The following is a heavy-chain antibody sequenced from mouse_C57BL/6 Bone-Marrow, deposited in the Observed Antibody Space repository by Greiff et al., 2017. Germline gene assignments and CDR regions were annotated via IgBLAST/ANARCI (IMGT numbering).Heavy chain of an antibody. V-gene: IGHV1-61*01. CDR2: IYPSDSET. CDR3: ARGNWFAY. J-gene: IGHJ3*01. Sequence: QVQLKQPGAELVRPGSSVKLSCKASGYTFTSYWMDWVKQRPGQGLEWIGNIYPSDSETHYNQKFKDKATLTVDKSSSTAYMQLSSLTSEDSAVYYCARGNWFAYWGQGTLVTVSA. CDR1: GYTFTSYW.